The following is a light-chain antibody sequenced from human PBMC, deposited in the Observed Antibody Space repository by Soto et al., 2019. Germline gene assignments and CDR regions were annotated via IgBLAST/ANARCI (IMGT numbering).Light chain of an antibody. CDR2: GNS. V-gene: IGLV1-40*01. CDR3: QSHDSSLSGYV. J-gene: IGLJ1*01. CDR1: SSNIGAGYD. Sequence: QSVLTQPPSVSGAPGQRVTISCTGSSSNIGAGYDVHWYQQLPGTAPKLLIYGNSNRPSGVPDRFSGSKSGTSGSLAITGLKAEDEADYYCQSHDSSLSGYVFGTGTKLTVL.